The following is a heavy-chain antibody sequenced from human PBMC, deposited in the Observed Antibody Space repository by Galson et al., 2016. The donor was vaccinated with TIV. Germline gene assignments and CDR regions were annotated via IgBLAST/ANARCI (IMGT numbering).Heavy chain of an antibody. Sequence: SLRLSCAASGFTFNTYKMNWVRQAPGKGLEWISSISSRGTYTHYADPVKGRVTISRDNAKNSLYLQMNSLRAENTAVYYCARDGARIGAHSAFYIWGQGTMVTVSS. D-gene: IGHD3-16*01. J-gene: IGHJ3*02. CDR2: ISSRGTYT. V-gene: IGHV3-21*06. CDR3: ARDGARIGAHSAFYI. CDR1: GFTFNTYK.